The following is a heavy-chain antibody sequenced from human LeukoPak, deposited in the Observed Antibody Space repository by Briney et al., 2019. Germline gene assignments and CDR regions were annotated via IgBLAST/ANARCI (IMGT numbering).Heavy chain of an antibody. J-gene: IGHJ4*02. V-gene: IGHV4-39*01. CDR1: GGSISSSSYY. D-gene: IGHD6-6*01. Sequence: SETLSLTRTVSGGSISSSSYYWGWIRQPPGKGLEWIGSIYYSGSTYYNPSLKSRVTISVDTSKNQFSLKLSSVTAADTAVYYCARLALSSSVDYWGQGTLVTVSS. CDR3: ARLALSSSVDY. CDR2: IYYSGST.